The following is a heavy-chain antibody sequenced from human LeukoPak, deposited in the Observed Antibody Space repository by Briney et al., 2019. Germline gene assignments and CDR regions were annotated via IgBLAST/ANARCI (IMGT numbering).Heavy chain of an antibody. V-gene: IGHV4-59*08. D-gene: IGHD2-21*02. Sequence: ETLSLTCTVSGGSISSYSWSWIRQPPGKGLEWIGCMYSRGSTNDNPSLKSRVTISRDTSKNQLSLRVTSVTAADTAIYYCARHYLYGDPPAFDIWGQGAMVTVSS. CDR3: ARHYLYGDPPAFDI. J-gene: IGHJ3*02. CDR2: MYSRGST. CDR1: GGSISSYS.